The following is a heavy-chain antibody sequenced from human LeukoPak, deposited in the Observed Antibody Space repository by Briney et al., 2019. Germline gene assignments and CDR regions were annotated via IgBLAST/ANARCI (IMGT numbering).Heavy chain of an antibody. V-gene: IGHV3-30*02. CDR2: IRYDGSNK. CDR1: GFTFSSYG. J-gene: IGHJ4*02. Sequence: PGGSLRLPCAASGFTFSSYGMHWVRQAPGKGLEWVAFIRYDGSNKYYADSVKGRFTISRDNSKNTLYLQMNSLRAEDTAVYYCAKGLEWLTDYWGQGTLVTVSS. D-gene: IGHD3-3*01. CDR3: AKGLEWLTDY.